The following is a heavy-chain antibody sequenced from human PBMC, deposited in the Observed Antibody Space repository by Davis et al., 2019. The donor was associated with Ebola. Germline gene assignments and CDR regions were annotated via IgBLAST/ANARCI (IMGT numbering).Heavy chain of an antibody. J-gene: IGHJ6*02. Sequence: GESLKISCAASEFTVSSNYMSWVRQAPGKGLEWVSVIYSGGSTYYADSVKGRFTISRDNSKNTLYLQMNSLRAEETAVYYCASRLNSNYRQIYYYYYGMDVWGQGTTVTVSS. CDR2: IYSGGST. CDR1: EFTVSSNY. CDR3: ASRLNSNYRQIYYYYYGMDV. V-gene: IGHV3-53*01. D-gene: IGHD4-11*01.